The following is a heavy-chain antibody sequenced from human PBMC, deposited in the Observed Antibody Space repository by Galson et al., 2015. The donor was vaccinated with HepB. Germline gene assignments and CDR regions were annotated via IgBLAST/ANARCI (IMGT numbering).Heavy chain of an antibody. Sequence: SLRLSCAASGFTFSSYAMHWVRQAPGKGLEWVAVISYDGSNKYYADSVKGRFTISRDNSKNTLYLQMNSLRAEDTAVYYCAREPRLAVAGFGMDVWGQGTTVTVSS. CDR1: GFTFSSYA. V-gene: IGHV3-30*04. CDR2: ISYDGSNK. D-gene: IGHD6-19*01. J-gene: IGHJ6*02. CDR3: AREPRLAVAGFGMDV.